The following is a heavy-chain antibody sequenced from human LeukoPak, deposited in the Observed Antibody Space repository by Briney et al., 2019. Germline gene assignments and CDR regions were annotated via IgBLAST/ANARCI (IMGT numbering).Heavy chain of an antibody. V-gene: IGHV4-38-2*02. Sequence: PSETLSLTCTVSSYSISSGYYWGWIRQPPGKGLEWIGSIYHSGSTYYNPSLQSRVTISVDTSKNQFSLKLSSVTAADTAVYYCARCSVPAAILWFDPWGQGTLVTVSS. CDR2: IYHSGST. J-gene: IGHJ5*02. D-gene: IGHD2-2*01. CDR3: ARCSVPAAILWFDP. CDR1: SYSISSGYY.